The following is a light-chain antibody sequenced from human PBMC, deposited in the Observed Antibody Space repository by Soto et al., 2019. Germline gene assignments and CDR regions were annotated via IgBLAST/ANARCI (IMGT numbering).Light chain of an antibody. CDR2: GAS. CDR3: QQHNNWTPLT. J-gene: IGKJ4*01. CDR1: QSVSSN. Sequence: EIVMTQSPATLSVSPGERATLSCRASQSVSSNLAWYQQKPGQAPRLLIYGASTRATGIPARFSGSGSGTEFTLTISGLQSEDFAVYFCQQHNNWTPLTFGGGTKVEIK. V-gene: IGKV3-15*01.